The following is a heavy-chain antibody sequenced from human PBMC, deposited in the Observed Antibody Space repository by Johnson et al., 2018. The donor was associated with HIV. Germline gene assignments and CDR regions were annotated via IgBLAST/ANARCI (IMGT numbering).Heavy chain of an antibody. D-gene: IGHD1-26*01. CDR1: GFTFSSYG. J-gene: IGHJ3*02. Sequence: QMQLVESGGGVVQPGRSLRLSCAASGFTFSSYGMHWVRRAPDKGLEWLAFIWFDGTAKYYSDSVKGRFSISRDNSKNTVFLQMNSLRVEDTAVYYCARACQWELDFDAFDIWGQGTMVTVSS. CDR2: IWFDGTAK. CDR3: ARACQWELDFDAFDI. V-gene: IGHV3-33*01.